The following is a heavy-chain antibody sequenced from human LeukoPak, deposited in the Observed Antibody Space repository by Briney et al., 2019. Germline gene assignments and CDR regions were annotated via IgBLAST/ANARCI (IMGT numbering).Heavy chain of an antibody. CDR2: ISYDGSNK. CDR1: GFTFSSYG. J-gene: IGHJ1*01. D-gene: IGHD2-21*02. V-gene: IGHV3-30*18. Sequence: GRSLRLSCAAPGFTFSSYGMHWVRQAPGKGLEWVAVISYDGSNKYYADSVKGRFTISRDNSKNTLYLQMNSLRAEDTAVYYCAKDQTHCGGDCYHGYFQHWGQGTLVTVSS. CDR3: AKDQTHCGGDCYHGYFQH.